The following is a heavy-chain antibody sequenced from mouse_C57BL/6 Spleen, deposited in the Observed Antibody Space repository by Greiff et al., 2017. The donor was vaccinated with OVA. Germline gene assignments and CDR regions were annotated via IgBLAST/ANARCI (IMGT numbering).Heavy chain of an antibody. Sequence: QVQLQQPGAELVKPGASVKLSCKASGYTFTSYWMQWVKQRPGQGLEWIGEIDPPDSYTNYNQKFKGKATLTVDTSSSTAYMQLSSLTSEDSAVYYCARRHYGSIFDYWGQGTTLTVSS. V-gene: IGHV1-50*01. J-gene: IGHJ2*01. D-gene: IGHD1-1*01. CDR2: IDPPDSYT. CDR3: ARRHYGSIFDY. CDR1: GYTFTSYW.